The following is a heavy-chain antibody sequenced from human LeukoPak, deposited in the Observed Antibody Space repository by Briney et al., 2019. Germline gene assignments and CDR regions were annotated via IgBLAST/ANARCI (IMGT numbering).Heavy chain of an antibody. CDR2: ISGSGGSI. D-gene: IGHD6-19*01. CDR1: GFTFSSYA. J-gene: IGHJ4*02. V-gene: IGHV3-23*01. CDR3: ATTPGIAVSDY. Sequence: GGSLRLSCAASGFTFSSYAMSWVRQAPGKGLEWVSAISGSGGSIYYADSVKGRFTISRDNAKNSLYLQMNSLRAEDTAVYYCATTPGIAVSDYWGQGTLVTVSS.